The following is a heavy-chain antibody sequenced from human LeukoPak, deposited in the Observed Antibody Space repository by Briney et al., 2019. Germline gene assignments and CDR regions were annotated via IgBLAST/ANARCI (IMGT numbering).Heavy chain of an antibody. V-gene: IGHV5-51*01. J-gene: IGHJ4*02. CDR3: ATALNREYYDFWSGYYYY. Sequence: GESLKISCKGSGSGFTSYWIGWGRRMPGKGLEGMGIIYPGDSDTRYSPPFQGQVTISADKSISTAYLQWSSLKASDTAMYYCATALNREYYDFWSGYYYYWGQGTLVTVSS. CDR1: GSGFTSYW. CDR2: IYPGDSDT. D-gene: IGHD3-3*01.